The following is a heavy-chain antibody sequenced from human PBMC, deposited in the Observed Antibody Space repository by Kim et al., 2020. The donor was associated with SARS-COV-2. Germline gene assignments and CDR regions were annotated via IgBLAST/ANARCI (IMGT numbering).Heavy chain of an antibody. D-gene: IGHD2-15*01. CDR1: GYTFTGLY. V-gene: IGHV1-2*06. J-gene: IGHJ6*02. Sequence: ASVKVSCKASGYTFTGLYIHWVREAPGRGLEWMGRINPNTGGATYAQKFQGRVTMTRDTSINTAYMDVSSLTSDDTAVYYCARDREPYCSGGTCYGMDVWGQGTTVTVSS. CDR3: ARDREPYCSGGTCYGMDV. CDR2: INPNTGGA.